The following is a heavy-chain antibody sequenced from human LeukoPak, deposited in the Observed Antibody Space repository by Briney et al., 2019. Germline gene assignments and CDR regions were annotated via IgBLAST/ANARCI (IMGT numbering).Heavy chain of an antibody. CDR3: ARGRRGGRGYSYGWHDY. CDR2: IYYSGST. J-gene: IGHJ4*02. V-gene: IGHV4-39*01. CDR1: GGSISSSSYY. Sequence: SETLSLTCTVSGGSISSSSYYWGWIRQPPGKGLEWIGSIYYSGSTYYNPSLKSRVTISVDTSKNQFSLKLSSVTAADTAVYYCARGRRGGRGYSYGWHDYWGQGTLVTVSS. D-gene: IGHD5-18*01.